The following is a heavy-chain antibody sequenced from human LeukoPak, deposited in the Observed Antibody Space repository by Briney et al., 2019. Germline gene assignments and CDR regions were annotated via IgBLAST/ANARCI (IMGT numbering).Heavy chain of an antibody. V-gene: IGHV1-69*06. CDR2: IIPIFGTA. Sequence: GASVKVSCKASGGTFSSYAISWVRQAPGQGLEWMGGIIPIFGTANYAQKFQGRVTITADKSTSTAYMELSSLRSEDTAVYYCARDRRKTAMRSDAFDIWGQGTMVTVSS. D-gene: IGHD5-18*01. J-gene: IGHJ3*02. CDR1: GGTFSSYA. CDR3: ARDRRKTAMRSDAFDI.